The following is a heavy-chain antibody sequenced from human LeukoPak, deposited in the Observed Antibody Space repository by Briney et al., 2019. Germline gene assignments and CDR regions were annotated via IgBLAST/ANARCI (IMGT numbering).Heavy chain of an antibody. V-gene: IGHV4-61*02. CDR3: ARNSIYCSGGSCYSDY. D-gene: IGHD2-15*01. Sequence: PSQTLSLTCTVSGGSISSGSYYWSWIRQPAGKGLEWIGRIYTSGSTNYNPSLKRRVTISVDTSKNQFSLKLSSVTAADTAVYYCARNSIYCSGGSCYSDYWGQGTLVTVSS. CDR1: GGSISSGSYY. J-gene: IGHJ4*02. CDR2: IYTSGST.